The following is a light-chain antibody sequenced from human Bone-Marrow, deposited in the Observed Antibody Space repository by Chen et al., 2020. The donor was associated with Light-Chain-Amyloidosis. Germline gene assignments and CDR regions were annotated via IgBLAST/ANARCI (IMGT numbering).Light chain of an antibody. CDR3: SSYTITNTLV. V-gene: IGLV2-14*01. Sequence: QSALTQPASVSGSPGQSITISCTGTSSDVGGDNHISWYQQHPDNAPKLMIYEVTNRPSWVPDRFSGSKSDNTASLTISGLQTEDEAYYFCSSYTITNTLVFGSGTRVTVL. CDR1: SSDVGGDNH. CDR2: EVT. J-gene: IGLJ1*01.